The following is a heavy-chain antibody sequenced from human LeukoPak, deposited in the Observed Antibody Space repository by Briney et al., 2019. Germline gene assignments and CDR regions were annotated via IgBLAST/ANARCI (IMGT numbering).Heavy chain of an antibody. CDR1: GYTFTQYG. J-gene: IGHJ6*03. Sequence: ASVKGPCKASGYTFTQYGISWVGQAPGKGLEWMASISTYNGNTNYAQNFQGRVTVTTDTSTSTAYMELRSLRSDDTAVYYCARRTGYNYYYMEVWGQGTTVTVSS. CDR3: ARRTGYNYYYMEV. CDR2: ISTYNGNT. D-gene: IGHD3/OR15-3a*01. V-gene: IGHV1-18*01.